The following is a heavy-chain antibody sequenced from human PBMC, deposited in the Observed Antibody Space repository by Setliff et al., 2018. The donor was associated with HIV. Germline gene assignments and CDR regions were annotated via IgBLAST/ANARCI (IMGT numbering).Heavy chain of an antibody. J-gene: IGHJ4*02. CDR1: GFTFTKSA. CDR3: AKTSNTGYLFCSDY. D-gene: IGHD3-9*01. V-gene: IGHV3-23*01. CDR2: ISANGGST. Sequence: PGGSLRLSCTVSGFTFTKSAMNWVRQAPGKGLEWVSVISANGGSTYSADSVKGRFTISRDNSKNTVYLQMNSLRAEDTAVYYCAKTSNTGYLFCSDYWGQGTLVTVSS.